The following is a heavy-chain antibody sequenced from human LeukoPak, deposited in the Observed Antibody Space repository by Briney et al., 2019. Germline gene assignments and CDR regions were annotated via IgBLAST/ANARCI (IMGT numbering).Heavy chain of an antibody. J-gene: IGHJ4*02. CDR3: ARDHLDYDFWSGYLDH. V-gene: IGHV1-69*04. D-gene: IGHD3-3*01. CDR2: IIPILGIA. CDR1: GGTFSSYA. Sequence: GASVKVSCKASGGTFSSYAISWVRQAPGQGLEWMGRIIPILGIANYAQKFQGRVTITADKSTSPAYMELSSLRSEDTAVYYCARDHLDYDFWSGYLDHWGQGTLVTVSS.